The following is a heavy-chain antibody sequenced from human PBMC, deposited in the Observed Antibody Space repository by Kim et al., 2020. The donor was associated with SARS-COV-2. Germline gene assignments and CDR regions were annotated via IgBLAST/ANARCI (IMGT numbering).Heavy chain of an antibody. D-gene: IGHD3-16*01. V-gene: IGHV3-30*18. Sequence: GGSLRLSCAASGFSFRTNGVHWVRQAPGKGLEWVAVISYDGSIKYYADSVKGRFSISRDNSKNTLYLQMNTVRLEDTAVYYCAKDLGDAYKLFDYWGQGTLVPVSS. J-gene: IGHJ4*02. CDR3: AKDLGDAYKLFDY. CDR2: ISYDGSIK. CDR1: GFSFRTNG.